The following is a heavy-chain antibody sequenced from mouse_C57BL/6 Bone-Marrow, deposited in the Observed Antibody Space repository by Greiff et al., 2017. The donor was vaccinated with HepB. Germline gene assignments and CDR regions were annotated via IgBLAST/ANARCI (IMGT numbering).Heavy chain of an antibody. CDR1: GFTFSDYG. CDR3: ARQGAYYSNLYAMDY. J-gene: IGHJ4*01. V-gene: IGHV5-15*01. Sequence: EVKVVESGGGLVQPGGSLKLSCAASGFTFSDYGMAWVRQAPRKGPEWVAFISNLAYSIYYADTVTGRFTISRENAKNTLYLEMSSLRSEDTAMYYCARQGAYYSNLYAMDYWGQGTSVTVSS. D-gene: IGHD2-5*01. CDR2: ISNLAYSI.